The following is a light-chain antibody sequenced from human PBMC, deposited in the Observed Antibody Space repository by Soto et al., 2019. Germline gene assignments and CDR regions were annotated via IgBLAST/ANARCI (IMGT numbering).Light chain of an antibody. Sequence: QSALTKPAAVSGSPGQSITISCTGTSRDVGGYNYVSWYQQHPGKAPKLMIYDVSNRPSGVSNRFSGSKSGNTASLTISGLQAEDEADYYCCSYTSSSTPVVFGGGTKLTVL. J-gene: IGLJ2*01. CDR1: SRDVGGYNY. CDR3: CSYTSSSTPVV. V-gene: IGLV2-14*03. CDR2: DVS.